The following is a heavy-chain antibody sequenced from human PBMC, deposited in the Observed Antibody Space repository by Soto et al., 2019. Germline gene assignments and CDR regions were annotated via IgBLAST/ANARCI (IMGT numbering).Heavy chain of an antibody. D-gene: IGHD5-18*01. Sequence: ASVKVSCAASGFTFSNYAVSWVRQSPGRGLEWVASISDRGGSTKYADSVNGRFTISRDNSRNTLFLQMDTLRAEDTAVYYCARLPYSYVSLYFFDFWGQGTLVTVSS. CDR2: ISDRGGST. CDR3: ARLPYSYVSLYFFDF. J-gene: IGHJ4*02. CDR1: GFTFSNYA. V-gene: IGHV3-23*01.